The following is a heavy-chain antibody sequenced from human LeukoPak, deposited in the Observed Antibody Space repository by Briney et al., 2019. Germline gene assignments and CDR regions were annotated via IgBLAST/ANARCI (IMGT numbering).Heavy chain of an antibody. CDR2: IIPIFGIA. CDR1: GSTFSSYA. V-gene: IGHV1-69*04. D-gene: IGHD2-2*01. Sequence: SVKVSCKASGSTFSSYAISWVRQAPGQGLEWMGRIIPIFGIANYAQKFQGRVTITADKSTSTAYMELSSLRSEDTAVYYCARDRYCSSTSCQLNGWFDPWGQGTLVTVSS. CDR3: ARDRYCSSTSCQLNGWFDP. J-gene: IGHJ5*02.